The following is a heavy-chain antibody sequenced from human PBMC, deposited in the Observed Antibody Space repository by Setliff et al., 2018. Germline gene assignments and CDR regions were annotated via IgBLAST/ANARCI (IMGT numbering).Heavy chain of an antibody. V-gene: IGHV4-4*07. J-gene: IGHJ6*03. Sequence: SETMSLTCTVSGSSISSYYWSWIRQPAGKGLEWIGHIYIGGSANYNPSLKSRVTMSIDTSKNQFSLKLNSVTAADMAVYYCAREQWLDPPGYYYMDVWAKGTTVTVSS. CDR3: AREQWLDPPGYYYMDV. CDR1: GSSISSYY. D-gene: IGHD6-19*01. CDR2: IYIGGSA.